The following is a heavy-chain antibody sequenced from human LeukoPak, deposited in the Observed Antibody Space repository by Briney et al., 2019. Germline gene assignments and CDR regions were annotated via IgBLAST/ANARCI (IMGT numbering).Heavy chain of an antibody. D-gene: IGHD5-18*01. J-gene: IGHJ4*02. Sequence: PGGSLRLSCAASGFTVSSNYMSWVRQAPGKGLEWVSVIYSGGSTYYADSVKGRFTISRDNSKNTLYLQMNSLRAEDTAVYYCARVRGYSYGISYYFDYWGQGTLVTVSS. CDR2: IYSGGST. CDR3: ARVRGYSYGISYYFDY. CDR1: GFTVSSNY. V-gene: IGHV3-66*01.